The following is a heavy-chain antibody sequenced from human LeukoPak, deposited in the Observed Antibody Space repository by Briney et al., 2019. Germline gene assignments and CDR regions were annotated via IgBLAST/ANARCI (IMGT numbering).Heavy chain of an antibody. D-gene: IGHD6-19*01. CDR3: ARDSGIAVAGTPDY. V-gene: IGHV1-18*01. J-gene: IGHJ4*02. CDR1: GYTFTSYG. Sequence: ASVKVSCKASGYTFTSYGISWVRQAPGQGLEWMGWFSAYNGNTNYAQKLQGRVTMTTDTSTSTAYMELRSLSSDDTAVYYCARDSGIAVAGTPDYWGQGTLVSVSS. CDR2: FSAYNGNT.